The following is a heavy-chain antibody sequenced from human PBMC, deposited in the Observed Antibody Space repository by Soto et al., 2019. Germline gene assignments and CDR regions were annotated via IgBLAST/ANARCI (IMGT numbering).Heavy chain of an antibody. CDR1: GFTFSNAW. CDR3: TTDYCSSTSCYSYYYYMDV. D-gene: IGHD2-2*01. V-gene: IGHV3-15*01. CDR2: IKSKTDGGTT. J-gene: IGHJ6*03. Sequence: EVQLVESGGGLVKPGGSLRLSCAASGFTFSNAWMSWVRQAPGKGLEWVGRIKSKTDGGTTDYAAPVKGRFTISRDDLKNTLYMQMHSLNTADTAVYYCTTDYCSSTSCYSYYYYMDVCGKGTTVTVSS.